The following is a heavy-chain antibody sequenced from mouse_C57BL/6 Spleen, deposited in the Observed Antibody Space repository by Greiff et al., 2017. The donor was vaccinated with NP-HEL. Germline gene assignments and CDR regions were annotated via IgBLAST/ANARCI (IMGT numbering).Heavy chain of an antibody. V-gene: IGHV1-55*01. Sequence: QVQLQQPGAELVKPGSSVKMSCKASGYTFTSYWISWVKQRPGQGLEWIGDIYPGSGSTNYNEKFKSKATLTVDTSSSTAYMQLSSLTSEDSAVYYCVLGDGYAMDYWGQGTSVTVSS. J-gene: IGHJ4*01. CDR2: IYPGSGST. CDR3: VLGDGYAMDY. CDR1: GYTFTSYW.